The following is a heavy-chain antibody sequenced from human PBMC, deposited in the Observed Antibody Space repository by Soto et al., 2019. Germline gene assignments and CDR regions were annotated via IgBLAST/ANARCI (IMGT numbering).Heavy chain of an antibody. CDR2: ISGSGGST. V-gene: IGHV3-23*01. D-gene: IGHD2-21*02. CDR3: AKEAYCGGDCYAYFDY. CDR1: GFTFSSYA. J-gene: IGHJ4*02. Sequence: LSCAASGFTFSSYAMSWVRQAPGKGLEWVSAISGSGGSTYYADSVKGRFTISRDNSKNTLYLQMNSLRAEDTAVYYCAKEAYCGGDCYAYFDYWGQGTLVTVS.